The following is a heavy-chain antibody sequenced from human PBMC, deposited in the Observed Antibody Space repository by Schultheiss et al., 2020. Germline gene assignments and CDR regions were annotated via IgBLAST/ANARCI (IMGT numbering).Heavy chain of an antibody. V-gene: IGHV4-59*01. CDR2: IYYSGST. J-gene: IGHJ4*02. CDR3: AKDGPPAYCGGDCYSYYFDY. CDR1: GGSISSYY. Sequence: SETLSLTCTVSGGSISSYYWSWIRQPPGKGLEWIGYIYYSGSTNYNPSLKSRVTISVDTSKNQFSLKLSSVTAADTAVYYCAKDGPPAYCGGDCYSYYFDYWGQGTLVTVSS. D-gene: IGHD2-21*02.